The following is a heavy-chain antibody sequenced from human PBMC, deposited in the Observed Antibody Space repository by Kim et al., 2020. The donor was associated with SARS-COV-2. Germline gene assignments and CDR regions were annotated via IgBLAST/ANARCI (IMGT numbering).Heavy chain of an antibody. D-gene: IGHD2-2*01. Sequence: GGSLRLSCAASGFTFSSYWMSWVRQAPGKGLEWVANIKQDGSGKYYVDSVKGRFTISRDNAKNSLYLQMNSLRAEDTAVYYCARDRGYCSSTSCYYYYGMDVWGQGTTVTVSS. V-gene: IGHV3-7*03. CDR3: ARDRGYCSSTSCYYYYGMDV. CDR2: IKQDGSGK. CDR1: GFTFSSYW. J-gene: IGHJ6*02.